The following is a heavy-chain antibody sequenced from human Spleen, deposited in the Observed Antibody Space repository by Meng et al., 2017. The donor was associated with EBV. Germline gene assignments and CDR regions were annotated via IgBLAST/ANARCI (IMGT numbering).Heavy chain of an antibody. J-gene: IGHJ3*02. CDR3: ARDLGDYAASDI. Sequence: QVQLQESGPGLVKPSETLFLTCTVSGGSVSEPNYFWNWFRQPPGKGLEWIAYIKYSGNTYYNPSLKSRVSISVDTSKNHFSLKLASVTAADTAMYYCARDLGDYAASDIWGQGTMGTVSP. CDR2: IKYSGNT. V-gene: IGHV4-30-4*01. CDR1: GGSVSEPNYF. D-gene: IGHD4-17*01.